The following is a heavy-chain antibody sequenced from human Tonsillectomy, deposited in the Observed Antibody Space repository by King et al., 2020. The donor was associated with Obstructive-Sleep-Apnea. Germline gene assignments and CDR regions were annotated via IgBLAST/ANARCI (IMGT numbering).Heavy chain of an antibody. CDR3: AKDPYSSGWVRGEGPDY. CDR1: GFTFSSYA. J-gene: IGHJ4*02. D-gene: IGHD6-19*01. Sequence: VQLVESGGGLVQPGGSLRLSCAASGFTFSSYAMSWVRQAPGKGLEWVSAISGSGGSTYYADSVKGRITISRDNSKNTLYLQMNSLRAEDTAVYYCAKDPYSSGWVRGEGPDYWGQGTLVTVSS. CDR2: ISGSGGST. V-gene: IGHV3-23*04.